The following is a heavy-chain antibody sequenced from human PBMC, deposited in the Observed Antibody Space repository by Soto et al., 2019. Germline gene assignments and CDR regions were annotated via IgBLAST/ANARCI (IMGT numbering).Heavy chain of an antibody. J-gene: IGHJ4*02. V-gene: IGHV3-23*01. CDR3: AKRPSSYQLPPHRYFDY. CDR2: ISGSGGST. Sequence: EVQLLESGGGLVQPGGSLRLSCAASGFTFSSYAMSWVRQAPGKGLEWVSAISGSGGSTYYADSVKGRFTISRDNSKNTLYLQMNSLRAEDTAVYYCAKRPSSYQLPPHRYFDYWGQGTLVTVSS. D-gene: IGHD2-2*01. CDR1: GFTFSSYA.